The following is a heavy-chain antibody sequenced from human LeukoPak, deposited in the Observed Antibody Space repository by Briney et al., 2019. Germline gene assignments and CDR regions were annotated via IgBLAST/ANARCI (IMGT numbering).Heavy chain of an antibody. J-gene: IGHJ6*03. CDR3: AGARDGYYYYMDV. V-gene: IGHV1-69*05. CDR1: VGTFSSYA. Sequence: SVKVSCKASVGTFSSYAISWVRQAPGQGLEWMGGIIPIFGTANYAQKFQGRVTITTDESTSTAYMELSSLRSEDTAVYYCAGARDGYYYYMDVWGKGTTVTVSS. CDR2: IIPIFGTA. D-gene: IGHD5-24*01.